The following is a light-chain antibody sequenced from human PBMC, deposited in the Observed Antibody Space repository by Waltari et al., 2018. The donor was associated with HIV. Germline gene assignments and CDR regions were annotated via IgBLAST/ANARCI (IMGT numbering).Light chain of an antibody. V-gene: IGLV2-23*02. CDR2: DVS. CDR3: CSYVGVVNSFVL. Sequence: QSALTPPASVSGYPGQSITISCTGTSSNLVSWYQQHPGKAPKLIIYDVSKRPSGVSDRLSASKSGNTASLTISGLQAEDEADYHCCSYVGVVNSFVLFGGGTKLTVL. J-gene: IGLJ2*01. CDR1: SSNL.